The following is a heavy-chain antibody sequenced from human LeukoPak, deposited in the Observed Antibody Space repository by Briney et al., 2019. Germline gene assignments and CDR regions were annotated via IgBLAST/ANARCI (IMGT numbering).Heavy chain of an antibody. Sequence: SSETLSLTCTVSGGSISSYYWSWIRQPPGKGLECIGYIYYSGSTNYNPSLKSRVTISVDTSKNQCSLKLSSVTAADTAVYYCARDQADSSGWPDWFDPWGQGTLVTVSS. CDR2: IYYSGST. D-gene: IGHD6-19*01. J-gene: IGHJ5*02. CDR1: GGSISSYY. V-gene: IGHV4-59*01. CDR3: ARDQADSSGWPDWFDP.